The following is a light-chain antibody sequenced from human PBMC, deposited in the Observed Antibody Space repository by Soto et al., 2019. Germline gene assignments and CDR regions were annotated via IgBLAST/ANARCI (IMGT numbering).Light chain of an antibody. V-gene: IGLV2-14*01. CDR3: NSSTSKSTGV. CDR1: SSDVGGYNY. J-gene: IGLJ1*01. Sequence: QSVLTQPASVSGSPGQSITISCTGTSSDVGGYNYVSWYQQHPGKAPKLIIYEVSNRPSGVSNRFSGSKSCNTASLTISGLQAEDEADYYCNSSTSKSTGVFGTGTKLTVL. CDR2: EVS.